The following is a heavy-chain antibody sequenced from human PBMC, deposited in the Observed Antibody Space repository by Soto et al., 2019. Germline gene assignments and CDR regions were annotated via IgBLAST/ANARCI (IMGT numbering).Heavy chain of an antibody. CDR1: GGSISSYY. CDR2: IYYSGST. J-gene: IGHJ4*02. V-gene: IGHV4-59*01. CDR3: ARGFTIFGVVTTLISDY. Sequence: SETLSLTCTVSGGSISSYYWSWIRQPPGKGLEWIGYIYYSGSTNYNPSLKSRVTISVDTSKNQFSLKLSSVTAADTAVYYCARGFTIFGVVTTLISDYWGQGTLVTVSS. D-gene: IGHD3-3*01.